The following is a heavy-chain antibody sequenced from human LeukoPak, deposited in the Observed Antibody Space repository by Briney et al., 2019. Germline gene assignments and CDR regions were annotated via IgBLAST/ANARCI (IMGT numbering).Heavy chain of an antibody. V-gene: IGHV3-7*01. CDR3: ARDRLLGFGELWLFTNRWFDP. Sequence: PGGSLRLSCAASGFTFSSYWMSWVRQAPGKGLEWVANIKQDGSEKYYVDSVKGRFTISRDNAKNSLYLQMNSLRAEDTAVYYCARDRLLGFGELWLFTNRWFDPWGQGTLVTVSS. CDR1: GFTFSSYW. D-gene: IGHD3-10*01. J-gene: IGHJ5*02. CDR2: IKQDGSEK.